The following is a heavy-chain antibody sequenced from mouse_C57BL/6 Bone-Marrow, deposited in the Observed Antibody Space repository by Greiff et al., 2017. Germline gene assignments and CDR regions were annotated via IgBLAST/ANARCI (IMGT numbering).Heavy chain of an antibody. Sequence: VQLQQSGAELVKPGASVKLSCTASGFNIKDYYMHWVKQRTEQGLEWIGRIDPEDGETKYAPNFQGKATITAATSANTAYLQLISLTSEDTTVYYWALTIYYYGSSPVGYWGQGHTLRVSA. CDR1: GFNIKDYY. J-gene: IGHJ2*01. V-gene: IGHV14-2*01. CDR2: IDPEDGET. CDR3: ALTIYYYGSSPVGY. D-gene: IGHD1-1*01.